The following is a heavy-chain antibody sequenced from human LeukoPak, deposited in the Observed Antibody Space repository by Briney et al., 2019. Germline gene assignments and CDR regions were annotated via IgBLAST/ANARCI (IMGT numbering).Heavy chain of an antibody. D-gene: IGHD6-13*01. J-gene: IGHJ4*02. Sequence: PSETLSLTCAVSGYSISSGYYWGWIRQPPGKGLEWIGSIYHSGSTYYNPSLKSRVTISVDTSKNQFSLKLSSVTAADTAVYYCARQLGLLDYWGQGTLVTVSS. CDR2: IYHSGST. CDR1: GYSISSGYY. V-gene: IGHV4-38-2*01. CDR3: ARQLGLLDY.